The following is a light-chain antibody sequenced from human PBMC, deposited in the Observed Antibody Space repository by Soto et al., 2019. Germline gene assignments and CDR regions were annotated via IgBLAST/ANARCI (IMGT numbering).Light chain of an antibody. J-gene: IGKJ1*01. Sequence: DIQMTQSPSSLSASVGDRVTITCRASQDIRNDLGWFQQKPGKAPKRLIYAASSLQSGVPSRFXXXGXGTXXXXXXXXXQPEDFATYYCLQHNNYPPTFGQGTRVE. CDR2: AAS. V-gene: IGKV1-17*01. CDR3: LQHNNYPPT. CDR1: QDIRND.